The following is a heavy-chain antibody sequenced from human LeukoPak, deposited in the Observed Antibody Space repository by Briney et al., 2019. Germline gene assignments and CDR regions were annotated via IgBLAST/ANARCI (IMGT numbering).Heavy chain of an antibody. V-gene: IGHV1-2*02. D-gene: IGHD4-11*01. CDR2: INPNGGGT. CDR3: ARGPNYSNYGSAYYYYMDV. Sequence: GASVKVSCKASGYTFTAFHIHWVRQAPGQGLEWMGWINPNGGGTIYAPKFQGRVAITRDTSITTAYMELSSLRSEDTAVYYCARGPNYSNYGSAYYYYMDVWGKGTTVTVSS. J-gene: IGHJ6*03. CDR1: GYTFTAFH.